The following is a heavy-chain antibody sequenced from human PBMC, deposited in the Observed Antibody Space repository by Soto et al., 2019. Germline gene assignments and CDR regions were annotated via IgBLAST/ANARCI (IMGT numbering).Heavy chain of an antibody. CDR3: ARDLGGWTDY. Sequence: QVQLVQSGAAVKKPGASVQVSCKASGYTFTSYAMQWVRQAPGQRLEWMGWINAGNGNTKYSQKFQGRVSITSDTSASRDYLELSSLISEDTAVYYCARDLGGWTDYWGQVRLVTVSS. V-gene: IGHV1-3*01. J-gene: IGHJ4*02. D-gene: IGHD6-19*01. CDR2: INAGNGNT. CDR1: GYTFTSYA.